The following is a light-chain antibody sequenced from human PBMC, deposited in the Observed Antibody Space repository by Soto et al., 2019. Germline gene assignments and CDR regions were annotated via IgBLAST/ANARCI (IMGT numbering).Light chain of an antibody. V-gene: IGLV2-14*02. CDR1: SSDAGSYNL. Sequence: QSVLTQPASVSGSPGQSITISCTGTSSDAGSYNLVSWYQQHPGKAPKLMIYDVRNRPSGISNRFSGSKSGNTASLTISGLQAEDEADYYCSSYTTSSTLYVFGTGTKVTVL. CDR3: SSYTTSSTLYV. CDR2: DVR. J-gene: IGLJ1*01.